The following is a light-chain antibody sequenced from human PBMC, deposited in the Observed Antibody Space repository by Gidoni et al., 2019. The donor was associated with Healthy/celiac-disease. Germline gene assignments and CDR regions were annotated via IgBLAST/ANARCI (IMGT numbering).Light chain of an antibody. CDR3: QQYDNLPRLT. Sequence: DIQMTQSPSSLSASVGDRVTITCQASQDIINYLNWYQQKPGKAPKLLIYDASNLETGVPSRFSGSGSGTDFTFTISSLQPEDIATYYCQQYDNLPRLTFGGGTKVEIK. CDR1: QDIINY. CDR2: DAS. J-gene: IGKJ4*01. V-gene: IGKV1-33*01.